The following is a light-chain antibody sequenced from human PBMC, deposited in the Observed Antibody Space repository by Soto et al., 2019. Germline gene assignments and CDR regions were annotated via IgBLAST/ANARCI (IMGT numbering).Light chain of an antibody. CDR2: DDS. CDR3: QVWDSNSDHLV. V-gene: IGLV3-21*02. J-gene: IGLJ1*01. Sequence: SYELTQPPSVSVAPGQTARITCGGNNVGSKSVHWYQQQPGRAPIVVVYDDSARPSGIPERFSGSNSGSAATLTISRVEAGDEADYYCQVWDSNSDHLVFGTGTKSPS. CDR1: NVGSKS.